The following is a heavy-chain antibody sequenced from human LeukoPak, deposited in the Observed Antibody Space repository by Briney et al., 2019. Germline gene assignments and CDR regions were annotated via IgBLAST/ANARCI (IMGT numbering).Heavy chain of an antibody. Sequence: GGSLRLSCAASGFTFSSYAMHWVRQAPGKGLEWVAVISYDGSNKYYADSVKGRFTISRDNSKNTLYLQMNGLRAEDTAVYYCARCITMIVVADAFDIWGQGTMVTVSS. D-gene: IGHD3-22*01. V-gene: IGHV3-30*04. CDR1: GFTFSSYA. J-gene: IGHJ3*02. CDR3: ARCITMIVVADAFDI. CDR2: ISYDGSNK.